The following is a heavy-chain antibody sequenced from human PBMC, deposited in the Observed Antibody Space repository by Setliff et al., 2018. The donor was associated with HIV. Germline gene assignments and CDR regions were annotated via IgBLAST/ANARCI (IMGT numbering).Heavy chain of an antibody. J-gene: IGHJ6*03. CDR1: GGSFSGYY. Sequence: ASETLSLTCAVYGGSFSGYYWSWIRQPPGKGLEWIGEINHSGNTNYNPSLKSRVTISVDKAKNQFSLKLTFVTAADTAVYFCARGFGAPYLFSGYMDVWGQGTTVTVSS. CDR3: ARGFGAPYLFSGYMDV. D-gene: IGHD1-26*01. V-gene: IGHV4-34*01. CDR2: INHSGNT.